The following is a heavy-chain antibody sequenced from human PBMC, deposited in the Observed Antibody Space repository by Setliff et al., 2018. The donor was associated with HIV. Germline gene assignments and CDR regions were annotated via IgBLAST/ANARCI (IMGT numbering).Heavy chain of an antibody. V-gene: IGHV3-23*01. D-gene: IGHD5-18*01. CDR1: TFKFTNYD. CDR2: SSESGSST. CDR3: ARRNNYGPVGENY. Sequence: GGSLRLSCATYTFKFTNYDMYWVRHAPGTGLEWVSISSESGSSTLNADSVKCRFTIYRDNSRSALYVQMSSLRAEDTAVSFCARRNNYGPVGENYWGQGTLVTVSS. J-gene: IGHJ4*02.